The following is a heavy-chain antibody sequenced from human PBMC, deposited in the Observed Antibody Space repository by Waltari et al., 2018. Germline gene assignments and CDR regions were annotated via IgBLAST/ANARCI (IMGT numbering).Heavy chain of an antibody. V-gene: IGHV3-48*03. Sequence: EVQLVESGGGLVQPGGSLRLSCAASGFTFRSYEMTWVRQAPGKGLGWFSYIRSSGSTINYADSVKGRFTISRDNAKNSWYPQMNSLRAEDTAVYYCARGGWFDPWGQGTLVTVSS. CDR2: IRSSGSTI. CDR1: GFTFRSYE. J-gene: IGHJ5*02. D-gene: IGHD1-26*01. CDR3: ARGGWFDP.